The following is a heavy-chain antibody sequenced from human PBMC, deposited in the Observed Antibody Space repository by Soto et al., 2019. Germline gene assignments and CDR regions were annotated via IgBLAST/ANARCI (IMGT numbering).Heavy chain of an antibody. CDR1: GFTVSNNY. J-gene: IGHJ4*02. D-gene: IGHD6-25*01. Sequence: EVQLAESGGGLVQPGGSLRLSCAASGFTVSNNYMNWVRQAPGKGLEWVSVIYSGGDTYYADSVKGRFTISRDNSKNTLSLQMNSLRAEDTAIYYCATHPSSGYWGQGTLVTVSS. CDR3: ATHPSSGY. V-gene: IGHV3-66*01. CDR2: IYSGGDT.